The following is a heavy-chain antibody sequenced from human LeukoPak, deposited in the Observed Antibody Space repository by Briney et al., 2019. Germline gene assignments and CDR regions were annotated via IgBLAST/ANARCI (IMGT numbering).Heavy chain of an antibody. CDR3: AKARYSSSWYSWFDP. CDR1: GFTFSSYA. Sequence: GGSLRLSCAASGFTFSSYAMSWVRQAPGKGLEWVSAISGSGGSTYYADSVKGRLTISRDNSKNTLYLQMNSLRAEDTAVYYCAKARYSSSWYSWFDPWGQGTLVTVSS. V-gene: IGHV3-23*01. CDR2: ISGSGGST. D-gene: IGHD6-13*01. J-gene: IGHJ5*02.